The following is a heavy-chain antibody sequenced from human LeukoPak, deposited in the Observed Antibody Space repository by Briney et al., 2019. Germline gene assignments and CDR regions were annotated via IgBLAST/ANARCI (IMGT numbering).Heavy chain of an antibody. J-gene: IGHJ4*02. CDR2: IYYSGST. D-gene: IGHD4-17*01. CDR1: GGSISSGDYY. CDR3: AREDYGDYSSVY. Sequence: PSETLSLTCTVSGGSISSGDYYWSWIRQPPGKGLEWIGYIYYSGSTYYNPSLKSRVTISVDTSKNQLSLKLSSVTAADTAVYHCAREDYGDYSSVYWGQGTLVTVSS. V-gene: IGHV4-30-4*01.